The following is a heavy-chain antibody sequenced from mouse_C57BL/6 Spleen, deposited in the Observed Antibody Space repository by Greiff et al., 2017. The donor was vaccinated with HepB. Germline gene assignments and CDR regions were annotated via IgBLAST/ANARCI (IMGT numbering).Heavy chain of an antibody. CDR1: GYTFTSYW. CDR3: ARKASYDYLFAY. Sequence: QVQLQQPGAELVKPGASVKLSCKASGYTFTSYWMQWVKQRPGQGLEWIGEIDPSDSYTNYNQKFKGKATLTVDTSSSTAYMQLSSLTSEDSAVYYCARKASYDYLFAYWGQGTLVTVSA. V-gene: IGHV1-50*01. D-gene: IGHD2-4*01. J-gene: IGHJ3*01. CDR2: IDPSDSYT.